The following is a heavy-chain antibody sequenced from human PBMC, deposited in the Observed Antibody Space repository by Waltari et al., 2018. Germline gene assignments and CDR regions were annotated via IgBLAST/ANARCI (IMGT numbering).Heavy chain of an antibody. D-gene: IGHD3-10*01. CDR1: GYTLTELS. CDR2: FDPADGET. V-gene: IGHV1-24*01. J-gene: IGHJ6*02. Sequence: QVQLVQSGAEVKKPGASVKVSCKVSGYTLTELSMHWVRQAPGKGLEWMGGFDPADGETIYAQKFQGRVTMTEDTPTDTAYMELSSRRSEDTAVYYCATDDPYYSPSYYGMDVWGQGTTVTVSS. CDR3: ATDDPYYSPSYYGMDV.